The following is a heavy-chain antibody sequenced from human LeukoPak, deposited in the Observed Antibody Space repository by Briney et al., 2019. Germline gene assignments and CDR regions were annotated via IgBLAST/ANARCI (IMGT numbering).Heavy chain of an antibody. CDR1: GFTVSSNY. D-gene: IGHD5-12*01. CDR3: ARLGRATNLGYFDY. Sequence: GGSLRLSCAASGFTVSSNYMSWVRQAPGKGLEWVSVIYSGGSTYYADSVKGRFTISRDNSKNTLYLQMNNLRAEDTAVYYCARLGRATNLGYFDYWGQGTLVTVSS. CDR2: IYSGGST. V-gene: IGHV3-53*01. J-gene: IGHJ4*02.